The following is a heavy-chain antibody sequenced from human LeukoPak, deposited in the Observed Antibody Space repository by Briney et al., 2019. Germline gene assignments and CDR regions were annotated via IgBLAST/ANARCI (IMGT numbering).Heavy chain of an antibody. CDR3: ARDDYYDSSGYYPFAY. J-gene: IGHJ4*02. CDR2: IYTSGST. CDR1: GGSISSYY. D-gene: IGHD3-22*01. Sequence: SETLSLTCTVSGGSISSYYWSWIRQPAGEGLEWIGRIYTSGSTNYNPSLKSRVTMSVDTSKNQFSLKLSSVTAADTAVYYCARDDYYDSSGYYPFAYWGQGTLVTVSS. V-gene: IGHV4-4*07.